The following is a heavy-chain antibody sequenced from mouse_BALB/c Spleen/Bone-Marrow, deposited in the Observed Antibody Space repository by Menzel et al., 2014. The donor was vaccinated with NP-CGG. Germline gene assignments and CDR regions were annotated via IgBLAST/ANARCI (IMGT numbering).Heavy chain of an antibody. Sequence: EVQLKQSGAEFVKPGASVKLSCTASGFNIKDTYMHWVKQRPEQGLEWIGRIDPANGNTKYDPKFQGKATITADTSSNTAYLQLSSLTSEDTAVYYCARSRCYGSSYYAMVYLSQTTSVNIYS. CDR3: ARSRCYGSSYYAMVY. D-gene: IGHD1-1*01. CDR2: IDPANGNT. V-gene: IGHV14-3*02. CDR1: GFNIKDTY. J-gene: IGHJ4*01.